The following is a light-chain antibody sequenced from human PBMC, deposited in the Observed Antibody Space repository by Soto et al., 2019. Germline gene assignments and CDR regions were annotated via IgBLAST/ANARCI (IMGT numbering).Light chain of an antibody. V-gene: IGKV3-20*01. CDR2: GAS. J-gene: IGKJ3*01. Sequence: ESVLTQSPGTLSLSPGERATLSCRASQSFSSSYLAWYQQKPGQAPRLLIYGASSRATGIPDRFSGSGSGTDFTLTISSLEPEDFAVYYCQHYGSALFTSGPGTKADVK. CDR1: QSFSSSY. CDR3: QHYGSALFT.